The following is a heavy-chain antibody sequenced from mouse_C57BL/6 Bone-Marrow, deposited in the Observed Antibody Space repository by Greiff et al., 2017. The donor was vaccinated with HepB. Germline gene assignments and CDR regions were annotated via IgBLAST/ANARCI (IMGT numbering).Heavy chain of an antibody. CDR3: ARNVYYYFDY. J-gene: IGHJ2*01. Sequence: VKLMESGPGLVAPSQSLSITCTVSGFSLTSYAISWVRQPPGKGLEWIGVIWTGGGTNYNSALKSRLSISKDNTKSQVFLKMNSLQTDDTARYYCARNVYYYFDYWGQGTTLTVSS. D-gene: IGHD2-1*01. V-gene: IGHV2-9-1*01. CDR2: IWTGGGT. CDR1: GFSLTSYA.